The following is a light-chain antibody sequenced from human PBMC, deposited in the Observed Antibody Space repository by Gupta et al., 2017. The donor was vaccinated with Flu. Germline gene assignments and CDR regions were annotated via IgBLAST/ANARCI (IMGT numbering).Light chain of an antibody. CDR3: HQCSFSPPT. CDR2: SAS. CDR1: QHLDSNQ. V-gene: IGKV3-20*01. Sequence: GPLSLSSGDRATVSCRASQHLDSNQVSWYQQKPGQAPSPVMLSASSRAAGIPDRFSGSGSGADFTLTIRRLDPEDFAVYYCHQCSFSPPTFGQGTRLEIK. J-gene: IGKJ2*01.